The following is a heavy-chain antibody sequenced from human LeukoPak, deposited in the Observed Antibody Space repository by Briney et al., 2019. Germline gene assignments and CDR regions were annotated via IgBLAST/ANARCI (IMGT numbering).Heavy chain of an antibody. CDR3: ARPDAFDI. Sequence: SQTLSLTCTVSGGSITGATNDCGWIRPPPGKGLEWIGSTYYSGSTYYNPSLKSRVTISVDTSKNQFSLKLSSVTAADTAVYYCARPDAFDIWGQGTMVTVSS. CDR1: GGSITGATND. J-gene: IGHJ3*02. V-gene: IGHV4-39*01. CDR2: TYYSGST.